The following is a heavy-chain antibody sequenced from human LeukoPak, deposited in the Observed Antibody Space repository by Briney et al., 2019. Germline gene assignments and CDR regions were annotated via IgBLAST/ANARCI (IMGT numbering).Heavy chain of an antibody. D-gene: IGHD3-10*01. J-gene: IGHJ6*04. Sequence: SVKVSCKASGGTFSSYAISWVRQAPGQGLEWMGGIIPIFGTANYAQKFQGRVTITADKPTSTAYMELSSLRSEDTAVYYCEGGSGSYSVGYYYYYGMDVWGKGTTVTVSS. CDR1: GGTFSSYA. CDR3: EGGSGSYSVGYYYYYGMDV. V-gene: IGHV1-69*06. CDR2: IIPIFGTA.